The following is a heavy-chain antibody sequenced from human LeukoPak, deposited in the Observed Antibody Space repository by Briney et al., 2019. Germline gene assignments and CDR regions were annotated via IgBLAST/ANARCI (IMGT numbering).Heavy chain of an antibody. CDR3: ARIRSRKWGFDY. J-gene: IGHJ4*02. Sequence: SETLSLTCTVSGYSISSGYYWGWIRQPPGKGLEWIGSIYHSGSTNYNPSLKSRVTISVDTSNNQFSLKLTSVTAADTAVYFCARIRSRKWGFDYWGQGTLVTVSS. V-gene: IGHV4-38-2*02. CDR1: GYSISSGYY. CDR2: IYHSGST. D-gene: IGHD6-13*01.